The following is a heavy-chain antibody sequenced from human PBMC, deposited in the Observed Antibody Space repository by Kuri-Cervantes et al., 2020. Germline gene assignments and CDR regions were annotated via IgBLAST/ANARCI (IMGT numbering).Heavy chain of an antibody. V-gene: IGHV3-48*02. CDR2: ISSSSSTI. J-gene: IGHJ4*02. Sequence: SCSATVFTFSSYSMNWVRQAPGMGLEWVSYISSSSSTIYYADSVKGRFTISRDNAKNSLYLQMNSLRDEDTAVYYCARDYGYYFDYWGQGTLVTVSS. CDR3: ARDYGYYFDY. CDR1: VFTFSSYS. D-gene: IGHD4-17*01.